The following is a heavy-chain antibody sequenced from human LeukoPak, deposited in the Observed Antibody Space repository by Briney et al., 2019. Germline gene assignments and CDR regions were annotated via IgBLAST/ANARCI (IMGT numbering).Heavy chain of an antibody. CDR3: AKKYSSSSSYFDY. J-gene: IGHJ4*02. D-gene: IGHD6-6*01. CDR1: GFTFSTYE. V-gene: IGHV3-23*01. Sequence: GGSLRLSCAASGFTFSTYEMNWVRQAPGKGLEWVSVISGSGGSTNYAASVKGRFTMSRDNSQNTLHLQMSSLRVEDTAVYYCAKKYSSSSSYFDYWGQGTLVTVSS. CDR2: ISGSGGST.